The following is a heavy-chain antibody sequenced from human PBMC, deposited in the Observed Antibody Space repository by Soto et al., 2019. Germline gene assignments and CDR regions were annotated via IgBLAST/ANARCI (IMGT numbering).Heavy chain of an antibody. V-gene: IGHV4-59*01. D-gene: IGHD2-21*02. CDR3: ARDLWGYCGTDCYPLDV. CDR2: MYNTGST. Sequence: QVQLQESGPGLVKPSETLSLTCAVYGGSISGYYWSWIRQPPGKGLEWIGYMYNTGSTVYNPSFKSPVTISVDTSKNQFSLKLNSVTAADTAVYYCARDLWGYCGTDCYPLDVWGQGTTVTVSS. J-gene: IGHJ6*02. CDR1: GGSISGYY.